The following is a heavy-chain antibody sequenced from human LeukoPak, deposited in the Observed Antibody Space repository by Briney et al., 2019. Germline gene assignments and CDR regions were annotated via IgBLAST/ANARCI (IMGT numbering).Heavy chain of an antibody. D-gene: IGHD3-22*01. Sequence: SGGSLRLSCAASGFTFSSYAMSRVRQAPGKGLEWVSAISGSGGSTYYADSVKGRFTISRDNSKNTLYLQMNSLRAEDTAVYYCAKDEGYYYDSSGYYYPHFDYWGQGTLVTVSS. CDR1: GFTFSSYA. V-gene: IGHV3-23*01. CDR2: ISGSGGST. CDR3: AKDEGYYYDSSGYYYPHFDY. J-gene: IGHJ4*02.